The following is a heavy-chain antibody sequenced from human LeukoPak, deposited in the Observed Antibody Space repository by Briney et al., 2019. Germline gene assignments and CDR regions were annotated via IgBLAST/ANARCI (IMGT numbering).Heavy chain of an antibody. J-gene: IGHJ4*02. D-gene: IGHD2-21*01. CDR1: GYTFTSYG. V-gene: IGHV1-18*01. Sequence: ASVKVSCKASGYTFTSYGISWVRQAPGQGLEWMGWISAYNGNTNYAQKLQVRVTMTTDTSTSTAYMELRSLRSDDTAVYYCARVLSLAYCGGDCYLWGQGTLVTVSS. CDR3: ARVLSLAYCGGDCYL. CDR2: ISAYNGNT.